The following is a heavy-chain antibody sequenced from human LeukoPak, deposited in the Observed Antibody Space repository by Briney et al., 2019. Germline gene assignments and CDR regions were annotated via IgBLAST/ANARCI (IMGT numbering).Heavy chain of an antibody. J-gene: IGHJ6*03. CDR1: GGSITSHY. D-gene: IGHD2-15*01. V-gene: IGHV4-59*03. CDR3: AGAYSYYYYYLDV. CDR2: INDSGKT. Sequence: SETLPLTCTVSGGSITSHYWTWIRQPPGRGLEWIGYINDSGKTDYTPSLNSRVTMSIDTSKNQFSLKLTSVTAADTAVYYCAGAYSYYYYYLDVWGRGTTVTVSS.